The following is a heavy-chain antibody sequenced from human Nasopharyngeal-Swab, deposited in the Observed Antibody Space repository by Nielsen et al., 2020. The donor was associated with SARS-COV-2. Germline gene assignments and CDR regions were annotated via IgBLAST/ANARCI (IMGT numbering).Heavy chain of an antibody. CDR3: ARGGYQLLLRSYYYGMDV. CDR1: VGSFSAYY. D-gene: IGHD2-2*01. V-gene: IGHV4-34*01. J-gene: IGHJ6*02. CDR2: VDHTGRT. Sequence: SETLSLTCAVHVGSFSAYYWSWVRQPPGKGLEWIGEVDHTGRTNNNPSLQSRVTMSVDTSKNQFSLTLSSVTAADTAVYYCARGGYQLLLRSYYYGMDVWSQGTTVIVSS.